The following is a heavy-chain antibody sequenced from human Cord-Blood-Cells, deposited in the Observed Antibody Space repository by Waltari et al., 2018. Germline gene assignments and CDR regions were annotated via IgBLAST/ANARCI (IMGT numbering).Heavy chain of an antibody. Sequence: VQLQQSGPGLVKPSQTLSLTCAISGDSVSSNSAAWNWIRQSPSRGLEWLGRTYYRSKWYNDYAVSVKSRITINPDTSKNQFYLQLNTVTPEDTAVYYCAREIVVVPAAIRGGDYYYMDVWGKGTTVTVSS. J-gene: IGHJ6*03. CDR2: TYYRSKWYN. D-gene: IGHD2-2*02. CDR3: AREIVVVPAAIRGGDYYYMDV. V-gene: IGHV6-1*01. CDR1: GDSVSSNSAA.